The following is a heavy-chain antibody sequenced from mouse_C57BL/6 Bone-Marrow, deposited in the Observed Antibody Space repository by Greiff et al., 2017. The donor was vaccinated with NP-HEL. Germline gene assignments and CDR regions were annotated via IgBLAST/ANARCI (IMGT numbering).Heavy chain of an antibody. J-gene: IGHJ4*01. CDR2: ISSGGSYT. CDR3: ARRGSYYYGSSSYYYAMDY. D-gene: IGHD1-1*01. CDR1: GFTFSSYG. Sequence: EVHLVESGGDLVKPGGSLKLSCAASGFTFSSYGMSWVRQTPDKRLEWVATISSGGSYTYYPDSVKGRFTISRDNAKNTLYLQMSSLKSEDTAMYYCARRGSYYYGSSSYYYAMDYWGQGTSVTVSS. V-gene: IGHV5-6*01.